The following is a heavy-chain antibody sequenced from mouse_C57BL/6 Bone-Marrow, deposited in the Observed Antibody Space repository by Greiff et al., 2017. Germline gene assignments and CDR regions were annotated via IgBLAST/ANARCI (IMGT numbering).Heavy chain of an antibody. V-gene: IGHV1-82*01. Sequence: QVQLKQSGPELVKPGASVKISCKASGYAFSSSWMNWVKQRPGKGLEWIGRIYPGDGDTNYNGKFKGKATLTADKSSSTAYMQLSSLTSEDSAFYFCARGGNYEFAYWGQGTLVTVSA. J-gene: IGHJ3*01. D-gene: IGHD2-1*01. CDR2: IYPGDGDT. CDR1: GYAFSSSW. CDR3: ARGGNYEFAY.